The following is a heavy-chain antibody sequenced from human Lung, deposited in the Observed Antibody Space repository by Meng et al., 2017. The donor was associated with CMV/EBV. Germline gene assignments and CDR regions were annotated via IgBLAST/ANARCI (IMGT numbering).Heavy chain of an antibody. Sequence: AHRRQFGAEVKKPGASVRVSCEASGYTFGSYGICWVRQAPGQGLEWMGWFVNYVDTYPAPKFQGRVTMTTDTHTNTAFMELRSLTSDDTAVYYCASGTPGRSYCDYWGQGTLVTVSS. CDR1: GYTFGSYG. CDR3: ASGTPGRSYCDY. V-gene: IGHV1-18*01. CDR2: FVNYVDT. J-gene: IGHJ4*02. D-gene: IGHD2-15*01.